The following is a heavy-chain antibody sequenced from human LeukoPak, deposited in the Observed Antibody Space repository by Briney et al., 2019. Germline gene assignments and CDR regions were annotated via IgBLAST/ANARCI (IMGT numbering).Heavy chain of an antibody. Sequence: SETLSLTCTVSGGSISSGDYYWRWIRQPPGKGLEWIGYIYYSGSTYYNPCLKSRVTISVDTSKNQFTLKLSSVTAADTAVYYYARVGVYFDWLLTENWFDHWGQGTLVTVSS. V-gene: IGHV4-30-4*01. CDR1: GGSISSGDYY. D-gene: IGHD3-9*01. J-gene: IGHJ5*02. CDR3: ARVGVYFDWLLTENWFDH. CDR2: IYYSGST.